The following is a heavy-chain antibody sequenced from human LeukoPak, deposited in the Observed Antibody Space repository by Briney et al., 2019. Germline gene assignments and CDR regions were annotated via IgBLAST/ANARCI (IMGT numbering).Heavy chain of an antibody. D-gene: IGHD2-15*01. J-gene: IGHJ4*02. CDR1: GGSFSGYY. V-gene: IGHV4-34*01. CDR2: INHSGST. CDR3: ARLGCRGGSCYDEY. Sequence: SETLSLTCAVYGGSFSGYYWSWIRQPPGKGLEWIGEINHSGSTNYNPSLKSRVTISGDTSKNQFSLKLSSVTAADTAVYYCARLGCRGGSCYDEYWGQGTLVTVSS.